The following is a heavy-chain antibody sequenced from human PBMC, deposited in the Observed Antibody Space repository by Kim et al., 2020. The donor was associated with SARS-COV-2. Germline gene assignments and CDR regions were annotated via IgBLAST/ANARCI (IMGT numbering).Heavy chain of an antibody. V-gene: IGHV3-7*01. J-gene: IGHJ6*02. CDR2: IKQDGSEK. Sequence: GGSLRLSCVASGFTFSSYWMSWVRQAPGKGLEWVANIKQDGSEKYYVDSVKGRFTISRDNAKNSLYLQMNSLRAEDTAVYYCARVGPLRYFDRGCMDVWGQGTTVTVSS. CDR1: GFTFSSYW. D-gene: IGHD3-9*01. CDR3: ARVGPLRYFDRGCMDV.